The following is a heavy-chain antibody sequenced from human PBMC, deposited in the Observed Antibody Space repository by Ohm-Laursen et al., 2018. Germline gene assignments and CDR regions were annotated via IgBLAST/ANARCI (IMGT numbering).Heavy chain of an antibody. CDR2: MNPKSGGT. V-gene: IGHV1-2*02. J-gene: IGHJ3*02. CDR1: EYTFTGYY. D-gene: IGHD6-19*01. CDR3: TRGSPVGGTMSAFDI. Sequence: GASVKVSCKASEYTFTGYYIHWVRQAPGQGLEWMGWMNPKSGGTDYARKFQGRVTVTRDTSISTAYMELSRLTSDDTAIYFCTRGSPVGGTMSAFDIWGQGTKVTVSS.